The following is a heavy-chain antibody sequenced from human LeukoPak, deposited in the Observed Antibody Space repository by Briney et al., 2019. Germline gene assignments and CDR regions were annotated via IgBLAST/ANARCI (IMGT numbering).Heavy chain of an antibody. CDR1: GGSINDYY. CDR3: ARGYYDSGTYSGYFQH. V-gene: IGHV4-59*01. Sequence: PWETLSLTYTVSGGSINDYYWNWIRQPPGKGLEWIGYIYYSGSTKYNPSLKSRVTISVDTSKTRFSLRLSSVTAADTAVYYCARGYYDSGTYSGYFQHWGKGTLVTVSS. D-gene: IGHD3-10*01. CDR2: IYYSGST. J-gene: IGHJ1*01.